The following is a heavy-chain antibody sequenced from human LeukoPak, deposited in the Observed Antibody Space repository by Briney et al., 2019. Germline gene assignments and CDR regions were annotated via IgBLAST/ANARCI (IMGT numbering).Heavy chain of an antibody. V-gene: IGHV4-59*01. Sequence: PSETLSLTCAVYGGSFSSYYWSWIRQPPGKGLEWIGYISNSGDTNYTPSLKSRVAMSVDTSKKQLSLKLNSVTSADTAVYFCARDGAPGGSAYFDYWGQGTLVTVSS. CDR3: ARDGAPGGSAYFDY. CDR2: ISNSGDT. CDR1: GGSFSSYY. D-gene: IGHD3-16*01. J-gene: IGHJ4*02.